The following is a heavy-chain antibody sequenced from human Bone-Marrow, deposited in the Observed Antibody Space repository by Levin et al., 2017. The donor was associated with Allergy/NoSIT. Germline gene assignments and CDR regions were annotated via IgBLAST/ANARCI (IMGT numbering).Heavy chain of an antibody. Sequence: GASVKVSCAASGVTMSSYGMHWVRQAPGKGLEWVAVISHDGSNNYYDDSVKGRFTISRDNSKSTLYLQMNRLRAEDTAVYYCAKDQRGGHYSPSSCYLAMDVWGQGITVTVSS. V-gene: IGHV3-30*18. J-gene: IGHJ6*02. CDR3: AKDQRGGHYSPSSCYLAMDV. D-gene: IGHD2-2*01. CDR2: ISHDGSNN. CDR1: GVTMSSYG.